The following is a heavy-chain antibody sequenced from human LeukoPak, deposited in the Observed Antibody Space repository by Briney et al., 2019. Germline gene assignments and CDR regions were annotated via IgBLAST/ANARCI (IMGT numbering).Heavy chain of an antibody. D-gene: IGHD3-10*01. V-gene: IGHV4-31*03. CDR1: GGSITSDGYY. J-gene: IGHJ4*02. CDR2: IYYSGSS. Sequence: SETLSLTCTVSGGSITSDGYYWSWIRQHPGKGLEWIGYIYYSGSSYYNPSLKSRVTISVDTSKNQFSLKLSSVTAADTAVYYCARDGGYGSGSYYLDYWGQGTLVTVSS. CDR3: ARDGGYGSGSYYLDY.